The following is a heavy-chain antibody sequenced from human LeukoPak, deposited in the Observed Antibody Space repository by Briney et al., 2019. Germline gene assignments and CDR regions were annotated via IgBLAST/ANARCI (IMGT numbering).Heavy chain of an antibody. Sequence: GGSLRLSCAASGFTGSHNYMSWVRQAPGKGQEWVSATHSSGGTYYAHSVEGRFTISRDNSKNTLYLQMDSLRAEDTAVYYCARDRAWNYFDYWGQGTLVTVSS. CDR1: GFTGSHNY. J-gene: IGHJ4*02. V-gene: IGHV3-66*03. CDR2: THSSGGT. D-gene: IGHD3-3*01. CDR3: ARDRAWNYFDY.